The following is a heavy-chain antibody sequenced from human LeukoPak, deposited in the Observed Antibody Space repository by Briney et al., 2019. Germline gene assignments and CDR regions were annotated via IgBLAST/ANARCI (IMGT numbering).Heavy chain of an antibody. D-gene: IGHD6-13*01. CDR1: GFTFSSYW. Sequence: PGGSLRLSCAASGFTFSSYWMHWVRQDPGKGLVWVSRINSDGTNIRYADSVKGRFTISRDNAKNTLFLQMNSLRVEDTAVYYCARGGSAYSSSWSTFDHWGQGTLVTVSS. CDR2: INSDGTNI. CDR3: ARGGSAYSSSWSTFDH. J-gene: IGHJ4*02. V-gene: IGHV3-74*01.